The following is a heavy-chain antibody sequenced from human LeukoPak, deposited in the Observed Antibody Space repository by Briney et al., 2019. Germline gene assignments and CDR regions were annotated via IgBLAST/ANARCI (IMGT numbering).Heavy chain of an antibody. Sequence: PGGSLRLSCAASGFTFSNFWMHWVRQVPGKGLVWVSRIKADGSSTTYADSVKGRFTISRDSAKNTVYLQMNSLRAEDTAVYYCANDRGYSFDYWGQGTLVTVPS. CDR2: IKADGSST. D-gene: IGHD3-22*01. CDR3: ANDRGYSFDY. J-gene: IGHJ4*02. CDR1: GFTFSNFW. V-gene: IGHV3-74*01.